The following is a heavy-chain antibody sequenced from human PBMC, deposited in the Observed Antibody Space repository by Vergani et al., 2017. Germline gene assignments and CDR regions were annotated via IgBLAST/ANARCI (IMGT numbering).Heavy chain of an antibody. V-gene: IGHV1-69*04. D-gene: IGHD2-15*01. Sequence: QVQLVQSGAEVKKPGSSVKVSCKASGGTFSSYAISWVRQAPGQGLEWMGRIIPILGIANYAQKFQGRVTITADKSTSTAYMELSSLRSEDTAVYYCARDGVADLVVVVVATPYWFDPWGQGTLVTVSS. CDR2: IIPILGIA. J-gene: IGHJ5*02. CDR1: GGTFSSYA. CDR3: ARDGVADLVVVVVATPYWFDP.